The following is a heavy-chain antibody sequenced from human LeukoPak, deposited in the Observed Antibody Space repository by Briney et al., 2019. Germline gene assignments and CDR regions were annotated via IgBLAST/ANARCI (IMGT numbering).Heavy chain of an antibody. CDR2: IRYDGSNK. CDR1: GFTFSSYG. Sequence: GGSLRLSCAASGFTFSSYGMHWVRQAPGKGLEWVAFIRYDGSNKYYADSVKGRFTISRDNSKNTLYLQMNSLRAEDTAVYYCAGGVGATTGLYYWGQGTLVTVSS. D-gene: IGHD1-26*01. V-gene: IGHV3-30*02. CDR3: AGGVGATTGLYY. J-gene: IGHJ4*02.